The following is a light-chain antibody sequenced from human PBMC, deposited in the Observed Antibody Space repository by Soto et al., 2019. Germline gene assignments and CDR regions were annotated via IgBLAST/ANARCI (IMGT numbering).Light chain of an antibody. CDR1: NIGSRG. Sequence: SYELTQPPSVSVAPGQTARISCEGNNIGSRGVHWYQQKPGQAPVLVVFDDTDRPSGIPERFSGSNSGNTATLTISRVEAGDEADFYCQVGDTNSDRHVVFGGGTKVTVL. V-gene: IGLV3-21*02. CDR3: QVGDTNSDRHVV. CDR2: DDT. J-gene: IGLJ2*01.